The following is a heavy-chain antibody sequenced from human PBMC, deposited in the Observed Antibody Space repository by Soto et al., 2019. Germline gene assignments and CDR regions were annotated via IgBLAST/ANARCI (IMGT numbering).Heavy chain of an antibody. Sequence: PGGSLRLSCVASGFTFSSHSMTWVRQAPGKGLEWVSTIRANGGSTYYGDSVNGRFTIARDNSKNTLYLHMNSLRAEDTAQYYCARGGYTTPYDYWGQGTLVTVS. J-gene: IGHJ4*02. V-gene: IGHV3-23*01. D-gene: IGHD2-2*02. CDR2: IRANGGST. CDR1: GFTFSSHS. CDR3: ARGGYTTPYDY.